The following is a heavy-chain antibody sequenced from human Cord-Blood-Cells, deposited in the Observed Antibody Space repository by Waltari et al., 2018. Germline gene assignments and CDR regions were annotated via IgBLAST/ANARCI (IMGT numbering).Heavy chain of an antibody. V-gene: IGHV3-23*01. CDR2: ISGSGGST. Sequence: EVQLLESGGGLVQPGGSLRLSCAASGFTFSSYAMSWVRQAPGEGRGWVAGISGSGGSTYYADSVKGRFTISRDNSKNTLYLQMNSLRAEDTAVYDCAKARGGDYFDYWGQGTLVTVSS. CDR1: GFTFSSYA. D-gene: IGHD3-16*01. J-gene: IGHJ4*02. CDR3: AKARGGDYFDY.